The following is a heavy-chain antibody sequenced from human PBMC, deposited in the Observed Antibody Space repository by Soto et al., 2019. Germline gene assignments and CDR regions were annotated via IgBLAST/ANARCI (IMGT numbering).Heavy chain of an antibody. J-gene: IGHJ6*02. D-gene: IGHD1-26*01. Sequence: GGSLRLSCAASGFTFSSYAMSWVRQAPGKGLEWVSAISGSGGSTYYADSVKGRFTISRDNSKKTLYLQMNSLRAEDTAVYYCAKGGSAGGAYYYYGMDVWGQGTTVTVSS. CDR1: GFTFSSYA. CDR2: ISGSGGST. V-gene: IGHV3-23*01. CDR3: AKGGSAGGAYYYYGMDV.